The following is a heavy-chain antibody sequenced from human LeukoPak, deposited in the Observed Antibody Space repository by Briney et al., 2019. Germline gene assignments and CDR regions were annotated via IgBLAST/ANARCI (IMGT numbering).Heavy chain of an antibody. CDR2: IYYSGST. D-gene: IGHD2-2*01. J-gene: IGHJ6*03. CDR1: GDSISSSSYY. Sequence: SETLSLTCTVSGDSISSSSYYWGWIRQPPGKGLEWIGSIYYSGSTYNNPSLKSRVTISVDTSKKQFSLKLSSVTAADTAVYYCTRGVPALYYFYYYMDVWGKGTTVTLSS. CDR3: TRGVPALYYFYYYMDV. V-gene: IGHV4-39*01.